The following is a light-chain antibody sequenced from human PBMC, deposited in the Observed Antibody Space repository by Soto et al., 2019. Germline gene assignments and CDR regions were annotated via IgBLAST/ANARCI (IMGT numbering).Light chain of an antibody. CDR3: QYYDSSLSVI. CDR2: GNS. V-gene: IGLV1-40*01. Sequence: QSALTQPPSVSGAPGQRVTISCTGSSSNIGAGYDVHWYQQLPGTAPKLLIYGNSNRPSGVPDRFSGPKSGTSASLAITGLQAEDEADYYCQYYDSSLSVIFGTGTKVTVL. CDR1: SSNIGAGYD. J-gene: IGLJ1*01.